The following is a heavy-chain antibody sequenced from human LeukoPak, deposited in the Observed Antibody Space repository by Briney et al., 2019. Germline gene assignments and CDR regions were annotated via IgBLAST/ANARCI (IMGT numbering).Heavy chain of an antibody. Sequence: ASVKVSCKASGGTFSSYAISWVRQARGQGLEWMGGIIPIFGTANYAQKFQGRVTITADESTSTAYMELSSLRSEDTAVYYCASHEGYSSSWYEDYWGQGTLVTVSS. J-gene: IGHJ4*02. CDR1: GGTFSSYA. D-gene: IGHD6-13*01. CDR3: ASHEGYSSSWYEDY. V-gene: IGHV1-69*13. CDR2: IIPIFGTA.